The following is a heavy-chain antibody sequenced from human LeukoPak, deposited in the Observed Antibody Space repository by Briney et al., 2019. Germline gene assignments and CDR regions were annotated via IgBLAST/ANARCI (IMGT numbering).Heavy chain of an antibody. CDR3: ARHTYARPFDS. D-gene: IGHD6-6*01. Sequence: SVTLSLTCTVSGVSISSSYWSWVRQRPEKGLEWVGYIYYSGDSNYNTSLKSRATISVDTSKSQFPLKVSSVTAADTAIYYCARHTYARPFDSWGQGTPVTASS. CDR1: GVSISSSY. J-gene: IGHJ4*02. V-gene: IGHV4-59*08. CDR2: IYYSGDS.